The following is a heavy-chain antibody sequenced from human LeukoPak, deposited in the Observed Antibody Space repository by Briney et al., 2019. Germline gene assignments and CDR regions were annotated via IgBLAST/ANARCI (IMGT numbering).Heavy chain of an antibody. CDR2: IRNKGRGYTT. D-gene: IGHD3-22*01. CDR3: IKDSGHYSFDY. Sequence: GGSLRLSCTASGFTFSDYYMSWVRQAPGKGLEWVGLIRNKGRGYTTEYAASVKGRFTISRDDSKNSLYLQMHSLKTEDTAVYYCIKDSGHYSFDYWGQGNLVTVSS. V-gene: IGHV3-72*01. CDR1: GFTFSDYY. J-gene: IGHJ4*02.